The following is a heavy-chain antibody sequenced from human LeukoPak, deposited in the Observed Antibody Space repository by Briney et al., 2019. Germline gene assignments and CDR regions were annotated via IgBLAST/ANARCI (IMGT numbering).Heavy chain of an antibody. CDR2: ISSSGSYI. V-gene: IGHV3-21*01. CDR3: APLANGGYPIDY. J-gene: IGHJ4*02. D-gene: IGHD3-16*02. Sequence: PGGSLRLSCAASGFTFSSYSMNWVRQAPGKGLEWVSSISSSGSYIYYADSVKGRFTISRDNAKNSLYLQMNSLRAEDTAVYYCAPLANGGYPIDYWGQGTLVTVSS. CDR1: GFTFSSYS.